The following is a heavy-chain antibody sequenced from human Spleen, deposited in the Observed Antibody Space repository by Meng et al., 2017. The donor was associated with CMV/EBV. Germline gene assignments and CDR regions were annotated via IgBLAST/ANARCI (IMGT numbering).Heavy chain of an antibody. D-gene: IGHD2-2*01. J-gene: IGHJ5*01. CDR1: GYTLTSYY. Sequence: VSVKVSCKACGYTLTSYYMHWVRQAPGQALDWMGIINPSGGSTSYAQKFQGRVTMTRDTSTSTVYMELSSLRSEDTAVYYCARAVCTRTNCYSAFDSWGQGTLVTVSS. V-gene: IGHV1-46*01. CDR2: INPSGGST. CDR3: ARAVCTRTNCYSAFDS.